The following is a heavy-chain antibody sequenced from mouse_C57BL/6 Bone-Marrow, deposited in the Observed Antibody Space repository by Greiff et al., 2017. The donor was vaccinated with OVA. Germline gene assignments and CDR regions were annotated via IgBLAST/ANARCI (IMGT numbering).Heavy chain of an antibody. J-gene: IGHJ2*01. Sequence: QVQLQQPGAELVRPGTSVKLSCKASGYTFTSYWMHWVKQRPGQGLEWIGVIDPSDSYTNYNQKFKGKATLTVDTSSSTAYMQLSSLTSEDSAVYDCAITGNYWGQGTTLTVSS. V-gene: IGHV1-59*01. CDR3: AITGNY. CDR2: IDPSDSYT. D-gene: IGHD4-1*01. CDR1: GYTFTSYW.